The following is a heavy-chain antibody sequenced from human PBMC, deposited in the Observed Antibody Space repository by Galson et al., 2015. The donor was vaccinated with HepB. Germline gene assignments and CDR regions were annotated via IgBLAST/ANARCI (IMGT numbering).Heavy chain of an antibody. J-gene: IGHJ4*02. V-gene: IGHV4-39*01. CDR2: IYYSGST. CDR1: GGSIRSSSYY. D-gene: IGHD5-18*01. Sequence: ETLSLTCTVSGGSIRSSSYYWGWIRQPPGKGLEWIGSIYYSGSTYYNPSLKSRVTISVDTSKNQFSLKLSSVTAADTAVYYCARQDTAMVPDYWGQGTLVTVSS. CDR3: ARQDTAMVPDY.